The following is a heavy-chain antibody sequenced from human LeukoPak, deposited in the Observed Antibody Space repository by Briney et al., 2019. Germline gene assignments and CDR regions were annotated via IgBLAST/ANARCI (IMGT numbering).Heavy chain of an antibody. CDR1: GFTFGSYA. V-gene: IGHV3-21*01. CDR3: ARTGSSSWYGDFDY. J-gene: IGHJ4*02. CDR2: ISSSSSYI. Sequence: GGSLRLSCAASGFTFGSYALSWVRQAPGKGLEWVSSISSSSSYIYYADSVKGRFTISRDNAKNSLYLQMNSLRAEDTAVYYCARTGSSSWYGDFDYWGQGTLVTVSS. D-gene: IGHD6-13*01.